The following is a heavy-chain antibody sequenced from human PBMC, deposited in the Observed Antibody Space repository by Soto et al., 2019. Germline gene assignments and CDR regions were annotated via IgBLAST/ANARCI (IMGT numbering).Heavy chain of an antibody. CDR1: GFTFSDFS. J-gene: IGHJ4*02. V-gene: IGHV3-11*01. D-gene: IGHD2-8*01. Sequence: QVQLVESGGGLVKPGGSLRLSCAASGFTFSDFSMTWIRQAPGKELEWLSYISNTGITSHYTDSVKGRFTISRDNAQNTLYCLITSLRADDTAAYYCARVDTKTEAALEDWGLGTLVIVSS. CDR2: ISNTGITS. CDR3: ARVDTKTEAALED.